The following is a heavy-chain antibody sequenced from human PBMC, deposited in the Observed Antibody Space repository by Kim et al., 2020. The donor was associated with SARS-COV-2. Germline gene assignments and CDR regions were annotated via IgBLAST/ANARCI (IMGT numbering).Heavy chain of an antibody. Sequence: AEAVRGRFTISRDNDKNSLYLQRNGLRAEDAAVYYCARLYYDILTGLTDYWGQGTLVTVSS. V-gene: IGHV3-21*01. CDR3: ARLYYDILTGLTDY. D-gene: IGHD3-9*01. J-gene: IGHJ4*02.